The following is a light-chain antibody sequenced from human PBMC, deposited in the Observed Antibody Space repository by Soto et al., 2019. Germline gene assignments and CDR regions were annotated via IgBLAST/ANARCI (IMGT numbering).Light chain of an antibody. V-gene: IGKV3-15*01. Sequence: IVMTQSPARLSVSPGERTILSCRASQGIGSNLAWYQQKPGQAPRLLIYDAFTRATGIPDRFSGSGSGTEFSLTINYLQSEDYAVYYCQQYNKWPPITFGQGTRLEIK. CDR2: DAF. CDR3: QQYNKWPPIT. CDR1: QGIGSN. J-gene: IGKJ5*01.